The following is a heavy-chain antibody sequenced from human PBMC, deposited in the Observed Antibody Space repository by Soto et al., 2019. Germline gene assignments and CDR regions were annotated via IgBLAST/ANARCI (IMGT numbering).Heavy chain of an antibody. CDR2: IYDSGIT. J-gene: IGHJ3*01. Sequence: QVQLQESGPGLVKPSQTLSLACTVSGGSVGSGEYYYSWIRQPPGKGLEWIGYIYDSGITNYTPSLKSRVTKSVDRSNKQGPLKLSSVTAADTAVYFCARDVAHGYTENVWGQGTMVTVSS. V-gene: IGHV4-30-4*01. CDR3: ARDVAHGYTENV. D-gene: IGHD5-18*01. CDR1: GGSVGSGEYY.